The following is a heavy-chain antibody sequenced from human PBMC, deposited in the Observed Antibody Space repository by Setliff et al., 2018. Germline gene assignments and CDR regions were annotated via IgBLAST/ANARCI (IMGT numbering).Heavy chain of an antibody. CDR1: GGSISSGSYY. J-gene: IGHJ6*02. CDR2: IYTSGST. CDR3: ARGRGYSYGSTFRYYYGMDV. D-gene: IGHD5-18*01. Sequence: SETLSLTCTVSGGSISSGSYYWSWIRQPAGKGLEWIGRIYTSGSTNYNPSLKNRVTISVDTSKNQFSLKLSSVTAADTAVYYCARGRGYSYGSTFRYYYGMDVWGQGTTVTISS. V-gene: IGHV4-61*02.